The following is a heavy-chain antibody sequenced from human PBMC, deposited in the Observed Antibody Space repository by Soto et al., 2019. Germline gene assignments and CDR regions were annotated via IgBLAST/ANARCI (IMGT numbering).Heavy chain of an antibody. V-gene: IGHV1-18*01. D-gene: IGHD2-2*01. CDR1: GYTSTSYG. CDR3: ARIADCSTTSCSFPSRFHIRGYYYYYGLDV. CDR2: ISAYNGNS. J-gene: IGHJ6*02. Sequence: ASVKVSCKACGYTSTSYGISWVRQAPGQGLEWVGWISAYNGNSNYAQKYHGRVTMTTDTSTNTAYMEMSSLRSDDTAVYYCARIADCSTTSCSFPSRFHIRGYYYYYGLDVWGQGTTVTVSS.